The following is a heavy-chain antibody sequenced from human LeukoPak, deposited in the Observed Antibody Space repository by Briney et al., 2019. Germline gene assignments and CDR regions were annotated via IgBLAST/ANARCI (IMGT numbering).Heavy chain of an antibody. D-gene: IGHD5-24*01. V-gene: IGHV3-64*01. J-gene: IGHJ4*02. CDR2: ISSNGGST. CDR3: ARDRSRWLRLEGLGY. CDR1: GFTFSSYA. Sequence: SGGSLRLSCAASGFTFSSYAMHWVRQAPGKGLEYVSAISSNGGSTYYANSVKGRFTISRDNSKNTLYLQMGSLRAEDMAVYYCARDRSRWLRLEGLGYWGQGTLVTVSS.